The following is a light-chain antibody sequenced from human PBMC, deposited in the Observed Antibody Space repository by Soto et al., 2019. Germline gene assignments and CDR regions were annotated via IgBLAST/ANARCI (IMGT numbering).Light chain of an antibody. V-gene: IGLV1-40*01. CDR3: QSYDSSLSGVV. CDR1: SSNIGAGYD. Sequence: QHVLTQPPSVSGAPGQRVTISCTGSSSNIGAGYDVHWYQQLPGTAPKLLIYGNSNRPSGVPDRFSGSKSGTSASLAITGLQAEDEADYYCQSYDSSLSGVVFAGGTKLTVL. CDR2: GNS. J-gene: IGLJ2*01.